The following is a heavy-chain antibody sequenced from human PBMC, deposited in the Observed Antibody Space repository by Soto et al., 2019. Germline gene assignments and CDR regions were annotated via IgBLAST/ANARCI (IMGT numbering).Heavy chain of an antibody. CDR1: GCSIRSYY. CDR3: ATLTTYNWFDP. CDR2: IYNSGST. Sequence: LSLTFTVSGCSIRSYYCSWIRQPPGKGLEWIGYIYNSGSTNYNPSLRSRVTISVDTSKNQFSLKLTSVIAADTAVYYCATLTTYNWFDPWGQGTLVTVS. D-gene: IGHD1-1*01. V-gene: IGHV4-59*01. J-gene: IGHJ5*02.